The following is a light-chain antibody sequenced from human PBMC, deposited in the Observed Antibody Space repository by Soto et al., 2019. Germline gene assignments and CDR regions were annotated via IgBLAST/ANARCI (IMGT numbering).Light chain of an antibody. Sequence: EIVLTQSPGTQSLSPGEGTTLSCRASQTVSRNYLAWYQQKRGQAPRLLIYAASSRATGIPDRFSGSGSGTDFILTISRLEPEDFAVFYCQQYAASPITFGQGTRLEIK. V-gene: IGKV3-20*01. CDR3: QQYAASPIT. J-gene: IGKJ5*01. CDR1: QTVSRNY. CDR2: AAS.